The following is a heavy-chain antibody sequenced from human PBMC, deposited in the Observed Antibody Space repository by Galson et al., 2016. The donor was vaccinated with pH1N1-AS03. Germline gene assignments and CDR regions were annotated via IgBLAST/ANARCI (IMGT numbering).Heavy chain of an antibody. CDR3: ARGTRLNMVRGPTFFFDY. CDR2: INPKRGGT. J-gene: IGHJ4*02. V-gene: IGHV1-2*06. D-gene: IGHD3-10*01. CDR1: GYTFTDYY. Sequence: SVKVSCKASGYTFTDYYIHWVRQAPGQALEWMGRINPKRGGTTYSQRFQGRVAMTRDKSVSTAYMDLIRLRSDDTAVYYCARGTRLNMVRGPTFFFDYWGRGSLVTVSS.